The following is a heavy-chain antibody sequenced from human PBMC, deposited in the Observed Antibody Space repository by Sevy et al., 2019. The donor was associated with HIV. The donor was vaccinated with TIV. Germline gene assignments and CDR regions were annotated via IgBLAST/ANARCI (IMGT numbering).Heavy chain of an antibody. V-gene: IGHV3-30*04. CDR3: ARAAADAGAYIQH. CDR1: GFTFSSYA. D-gene: IGHD6-13*01. J-gene: IGHJ1*01. CDR2: ISYDGSNK. Sequence: GESLKISCAASGFTFSSYAMHWVRQAPGKGLEWVAVISYDGSNKYYADSVKGRFTISRDNSKNTLYLQMNSLRAEDTAVYYCARAAADAGAYIQHWGQGTLVTVSS.